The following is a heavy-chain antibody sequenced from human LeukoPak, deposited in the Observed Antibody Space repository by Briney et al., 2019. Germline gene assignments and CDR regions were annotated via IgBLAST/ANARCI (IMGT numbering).Heavy chain of an antibody. J-gene: IGHJ4*02. CDR1: GFTFSSYE. CDR2: ISSSSSTI. V-gene: IGHV3-48*01. D-gene: IGHD3-22*01. CDR3: ARDWGPGYYDSSGYADY. Sequence: GGSLRLSCAASGFTFSSYEMNWVRQAPGKGLEWVSYISSSSSTIYYADPVKGRFTISRDNAKNSLYLQMNSLRAEDTAVYYCARDWGPGYYDSSGYADYWGQGTLVTVSS.